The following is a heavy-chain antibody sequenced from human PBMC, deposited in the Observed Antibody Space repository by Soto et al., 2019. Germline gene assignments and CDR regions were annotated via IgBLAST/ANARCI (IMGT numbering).Heavy chain of an antibody. V-gene: IGHV4-34*01. CDR1: GGSFSGYY. J-gene: IGHJ6*02. CDR3: ARRNPITIFGVVTGYYYYYGMDV. D-gene: IGHD3-3*01. CDR2: INHSGST. Sequence: SETLSLTCAVYGGSFSGYYWSWIRQPPGKGLEWIGEINHSGSTNYNPSLKSRVTISVDTSKNQFSLKLSSVTAADTAVYYCARRNPITIFGVVTGYYYYYGMDVWGQGTTVTISS.